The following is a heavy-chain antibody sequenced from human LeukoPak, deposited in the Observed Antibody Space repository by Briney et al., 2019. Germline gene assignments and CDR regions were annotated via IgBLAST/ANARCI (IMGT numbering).Heavy chain of an antibody. CDR3: ARAGGGGNALDI. Sequence: GASVKVSCKASGYAFTSYYIHWVRQAPGQGLEWMGIINPSAGSTTYPQKLQGRVTLTRDTSTSTVYMELSSLRSEDTAVYYCARAGGGGNALDIWGQGTMVTVSS. CDR1: GYAFTSYY. D-gene: IGHD4-23*01. J-gene: IGHJ3*02. V-gene: IGHV1-46*01. CDR2: INPSAGST.